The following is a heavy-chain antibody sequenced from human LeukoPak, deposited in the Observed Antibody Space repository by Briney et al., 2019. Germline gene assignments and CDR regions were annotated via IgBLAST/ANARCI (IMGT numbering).Heavy chain of an antibody. Sequence: GGSLRLSCSASGFTFSSYGMHWVRQAPGKGLEDVSAISSNGGSTYYADSVKGRFTISRDNSKNTLYLQMSSLRAEDTAVYYCVKALPSSGSHWECYFDYWAQEPLATVP. V-gene: IGHV3-64D*06. CDR1: GFTFSSYG. CDR3: VKALPSSGSHWECYFDY. D-gene: IGHD3-22*01. CDR2: ISSNGGST. J-gene: IGHJ4*02.